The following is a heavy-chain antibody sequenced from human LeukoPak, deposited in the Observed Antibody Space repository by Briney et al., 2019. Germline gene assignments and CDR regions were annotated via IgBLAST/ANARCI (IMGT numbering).Heavy chain of an antibody. J-gene: IGHJ5*02. Sequence: SETLSLTCTVSGGSIISSSYYWGWIRQPSGKGLEWIGNIYYGGSTNYNPSLKSRATMSVDTSMNQFSLKLSSVTAADTAVYYCAKTIRVRGDAYNWFDPWGQGTLVTVSS. CDR1: GGSIISSSYY. D-gene: IGHD3-10*01. CDR3: AKTIRVRGDAYNWFDP. CDR2: IYYGGST. V-gene: IGHV4-39*01.